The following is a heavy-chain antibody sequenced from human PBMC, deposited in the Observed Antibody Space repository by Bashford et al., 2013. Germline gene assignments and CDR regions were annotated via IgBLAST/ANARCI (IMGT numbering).Heavy chain of an antibody. J-gene: IGHJ6*02. CDR1: GGSFSDYY. D-gene: IGHD6-19*01. V-gene: IGHV4-59*01. CDR3: ARGRTVAGTFDYYGMDV. CDR2: IYYSGST. Sequence: SETLSLTCAVYGGSFSDYYWSWIRQPPGKGLEWIGYIYYSGSTNYNPSLKSRVTISVDTSKNQFSLKLSSVTAADTAVYYCARGRTVAGTFDYYGMDVWGQGTTVTVSS.